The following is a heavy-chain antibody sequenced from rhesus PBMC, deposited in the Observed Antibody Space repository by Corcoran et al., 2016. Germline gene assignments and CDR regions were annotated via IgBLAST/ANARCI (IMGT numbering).Heavy chain of an antibody. Sequence: QVQLQESGPGVVKPSETLSLTCAVSCGSIRDCYRWSWIRQPPGKTLEWIGYNYGSSTSTNYNPSRKRRVTISKAASKNQFCLKLSSVAAAARAVYYCARHPKEGIAVVVYYFDYWGQGVLVTVSS. D-gene: IGHD6-37*01. J-gene: IGHJ4*01. CDR1: CGSIRDCYR. CDR2: NYGSSTST. CDR3: ARHPKEGIAVVVYYFDY. V-gene: IGHV4S10*01.